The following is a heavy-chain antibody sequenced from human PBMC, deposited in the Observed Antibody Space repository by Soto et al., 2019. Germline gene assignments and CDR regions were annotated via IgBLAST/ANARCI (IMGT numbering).Heavy chain of an antibody. J-gene: IGHJ4*02. CDR3: AKGAIFGVVSAHDY. CDR1: GFTVSSSYA. D-gene: IGHD3-3*01. CDR2: ISGSGGST. V-gene: IGHV3-23*01. Sequence: GGSLRLSCAASGFTVSSSYAMSWVRQAPGKGLEWVSAISGSGGSTYYADSVKGRFTISRDNSKNTLYLQMNSLRAEDTAVYYCAKGAIFGVVSAHDYWGQGTLVTVSS.